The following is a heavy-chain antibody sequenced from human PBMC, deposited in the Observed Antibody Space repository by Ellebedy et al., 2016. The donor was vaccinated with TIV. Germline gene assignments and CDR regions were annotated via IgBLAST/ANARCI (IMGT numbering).Heavy chain of an antibody. Sequence: PGGSLRLSCQGSGYIFSNYWISWVRQMPGKGLEWMGKIDPSDSRIDYSPSFQGHVTISADKSISTAYLQWTSLKASDTAMYYCARRSGGGSFPFNYAMDVWGQGTTVTVSS. CDR1: GYIFSNYW. D-gene: IGHD2-15*01. CDR3: ARRSGGGSFPFNYAMDV. V-gene: IGHV5-10-1*01. CDR2: IDPSDSRI. J-gene: IGHJ6*02.